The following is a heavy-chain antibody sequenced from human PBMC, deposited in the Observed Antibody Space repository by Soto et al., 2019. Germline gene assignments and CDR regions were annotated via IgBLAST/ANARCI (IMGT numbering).Heavy chain of an antibody. J-gene: IGHJ4*02. D-gene: IGHD3-3*01. Sequence: QVQLQESGPGLVKPSQTLSLTCTVSGGSISSGGYYWSWIRQHPGKGLEWIGYIYYSGSTYYNPSLKSRVTISVDTSKNQFALKLSSVTAADTAVYYCARGPAPIFGVVTFFDYWGQGTLVTVSS. V-gene: IGHV4-31*03. CDR1: GGSISSGGYY. CDR3: ARGPAPIFGVVTFFDY. CDR2: IYYSGST.